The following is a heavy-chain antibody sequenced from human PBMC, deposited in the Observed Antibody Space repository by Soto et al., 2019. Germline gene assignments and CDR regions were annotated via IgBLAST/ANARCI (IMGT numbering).Heavy chain of an antibody. D-gene: IGHD2-2*01. CDR1: GFTFSSYG. CDR2: IWYDGRNK. V-gene: IGHV3-33*01. J-gene: IGHJ6*02. Sequence: QVQLVESGGGVVQPGRSLRLSCAASGFTFSSYGMHWVRQAPGKGLEWVAVIWYDGRNKYYADSVKGRFTISRDNSKNTLYLQLNSLIAEDTAVYYCARGFFRHCSSTSCYQGHYYGMDVWGQGTTVTVSS. CDR3: ARGFFRHCSSTSCYQGHYYGMDV.